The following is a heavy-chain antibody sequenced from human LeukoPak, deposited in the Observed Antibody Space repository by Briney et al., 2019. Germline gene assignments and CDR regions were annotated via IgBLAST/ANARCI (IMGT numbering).Heavy chain of an antibody. CDR2: VVGHTGHT. D-gene: IGHD3-10*02. Sequence: GASVNVSCKTSGHTFPKSGISWVRQAPGQGLEWMGWVVGHTGHTKYTQKFQGRVTMTTDTSTTTAYMELRSLKSDDTAIYYCATVGRLHYVLEDWGQGTLVTVS. V-gene: IGHV1-18*01. CDR3: ATVGRLHYVLED. J-gene: IGHJ4*02. CDR1: GHTFPKSG.